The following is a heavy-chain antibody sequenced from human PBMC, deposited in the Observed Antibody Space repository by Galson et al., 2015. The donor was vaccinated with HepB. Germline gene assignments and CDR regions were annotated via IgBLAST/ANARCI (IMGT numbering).Heavy chain of an antibody. CDR1: GYSFTSYW. CDR3: ARLVYYDILTGYYPSGWFDP. V-gene: IGHV5-10-1*01. CDR2: IDPSDSYT. J-gene: IGHJ5*02. Sequence: QSGAEVKKPGESLRISCKGAGYSFTSYWISWVRQMPGKGLEWMGRIDPSDSYTNYSPSFQGHVTISADKSISTAYLQWSSLKASDTAMYYCARLVYYDILTGYYPSGWFDPWAREPWSPSPQ. D-gene: IGHD3-9*01.